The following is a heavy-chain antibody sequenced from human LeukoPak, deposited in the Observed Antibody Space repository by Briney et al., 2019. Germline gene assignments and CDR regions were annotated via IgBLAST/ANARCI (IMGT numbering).Heavy chain of an antibody. Sequence: PSETLSLTCTVSGGSISSNYWSWIRQPPGKGLEWIGYIYNSGSTIYNPSLKSRVTISVDTSKNQFSLKLSSVTAADTAVYHCAGASRVRLDYWGQGTLVTVSS. D-gene: IGHD4/OR15-4a*01. J-gene: IGHJ4*02. CDR3: AGASRVRLDY. CDR2: IYNSGST. V-gene: IGHV4-59*01. CDR1: GGSISSNY.